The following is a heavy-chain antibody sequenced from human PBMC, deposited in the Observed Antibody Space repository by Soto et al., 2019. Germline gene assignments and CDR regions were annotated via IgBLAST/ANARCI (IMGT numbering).Heavy chain of an antibody. Sequence: EVQLLESGGGLVQPGGSLRLSCAASGFTFSSYAMSWVRQAPGKGLEWVSAISGSGGSTYYAESGKGRFTIARDNSKNTLYLQMNSLRAEDTAVYYCAKDRRSYGVPGFGGMDVWGQGTTVTVSS. CDR3: AKDRRSYGVPGFGGMDV. CDR2: ISGSGGST. CDR1: GFTFSSYA. D-gene: IGHD5-18*01. J-gene: IGHJ6*02. V-gene: IGHV3-23*01.